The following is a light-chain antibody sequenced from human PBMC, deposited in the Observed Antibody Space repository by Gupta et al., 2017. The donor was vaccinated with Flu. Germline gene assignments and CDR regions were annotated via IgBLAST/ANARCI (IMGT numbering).Light chain of an antibody. J-gene: IGKJ3*01. Sequence: VLTPSPATLSLSPGDRATLSCRASQTISTYLAWYQQKPGQAPRLLIYDASSRATGIPGRFSGSGSGTEFTLTISSLEPEDFGVYYCQQRSNWLFSFGPGTKVDIK. V-gene: IGKV3-11*01. CDR3: QQRSNWLFS. CDR1: QTISTY. CDR2: DAS.